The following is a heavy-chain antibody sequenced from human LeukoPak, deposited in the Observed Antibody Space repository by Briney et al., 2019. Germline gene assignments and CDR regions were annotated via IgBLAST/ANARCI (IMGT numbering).Heavy chain of an antibody. J-gene: IGHJ4*02. D-gene: IGHD6-13*01. CDR2: IYTSGST. Sequence: SETLSLTCSVSGGSIYSGTYYWSWIRQPAGKGLEWIGRIYTSGSTNYNPSLKSRVTISVDTSKNQFSLKLSSVTAADTAVYYCARGGSSSSHRRFDYWGQGTLVTVSS. V-gene: IGHV4-61*02. CDR1: GGSIYSGTYY. CDR3: ARGGSSSSHRRFDY.